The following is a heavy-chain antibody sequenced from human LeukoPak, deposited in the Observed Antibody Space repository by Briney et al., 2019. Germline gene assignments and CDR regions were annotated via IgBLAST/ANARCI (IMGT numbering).Heavy chain of an antibody. CDR1: GFTFSSYE. CDR2: ISSSGSTI. D-gene: IGHD1-7*01. CDR3: ARVRTGTTDY. Sequence: PGGSLRLSCAASGFTFSSYEMNWVRQAPGKGLEWVSYISSSGSTIYYADSVKGRFTISRDNAKNSLYLQMNSLRAEDTAVYYCARVRTGTTDYWGQGTLVTVSS. V-gene: IGHV3-48*03. J-gene: IGHJ4*02.